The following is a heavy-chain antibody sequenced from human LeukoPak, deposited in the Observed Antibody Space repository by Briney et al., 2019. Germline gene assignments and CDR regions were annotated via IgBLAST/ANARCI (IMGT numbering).Heavy chain of an antibody. CDR3: ARDHCSGGSCYPGGMDV. D-gene: IGHD2-15*01. CDR2: IYYSGST. Sequence: PSGTLSLTCTVSGGSISSYYWSWIRQPPGKGLEWIGCIYYSGSTNYNPSLKSRVTISVDTSKNQFSLKLSSVTAADTAVYYCARDHCSGGSCYPGGMDVWGKGTTVTVSS. J-gene: IGHJ6*04. CDR1: GGSISSYY. V-gene: IGHV4-59*01.